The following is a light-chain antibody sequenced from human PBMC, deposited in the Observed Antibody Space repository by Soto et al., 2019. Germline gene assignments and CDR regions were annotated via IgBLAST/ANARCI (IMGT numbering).Light chain of an antibody. CDR3: VLYMGSGIWV. CDR2: NTN. CDR1: SGSVSTSFY. J-gene: IGLJ3*02. Sequence: QTVVTQEPSCSVSPGGTVTLTCGLSSGSVSTSFYPSWYQQTPGQSPRTLIYNTNTRSSGVPDRFSGSILGNKAALSITGAQADDESDYYCVLYMGSGIWVFGGGTKVTVL. V-gene: IGLV8-61*01.